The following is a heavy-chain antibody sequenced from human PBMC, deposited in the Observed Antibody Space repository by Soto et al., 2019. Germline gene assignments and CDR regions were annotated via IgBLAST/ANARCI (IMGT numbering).Heavy chain of an antibody. D-gene: IGHD2-8*02. J-gene: IGHJ4*02. CDR2: ISYDGSNK. Sequence: QVQLVESGGGVVQPGRSLRLSCAASGFTFSSYGMHWVRQAPGEGLEWVALISYDGSNKYYADSVKGRFTISRDSSKNTLYLQMNSLRAEDTAVYYCAKDGGVGYAAYYFDYWGQGTLVTVSS. V-gene: IGHV3-30*18. CDR3: AKDGGVGYAAYYFDY. CDR1: GFTFSSYG.